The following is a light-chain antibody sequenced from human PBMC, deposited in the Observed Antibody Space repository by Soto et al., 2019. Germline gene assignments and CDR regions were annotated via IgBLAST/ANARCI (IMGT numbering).Light chain of an antibody. CDR1: QTVSSSS. J-gene: IGKJ2*01. CDR2: GAS. CDR3: QHYGSSPYT. V-gene: IGKV3-20*01. Sequence: EIVLTQSPGTLSLSPGERATLSCRASQTVSSSSLAWYQKKPGQAPRLLIYGASSRATGIPDRFSGSGSGTDFTLTISRLEAEDFALYYCQHYGSSPYTFGQGTKLEIK.